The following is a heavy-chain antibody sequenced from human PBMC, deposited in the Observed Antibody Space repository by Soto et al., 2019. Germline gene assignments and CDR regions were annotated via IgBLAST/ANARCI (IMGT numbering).Heavy chain of an antibody. Sequence: QVQLQESGPGLVKPSETMSLTCTVSGDSISSYYWSWILQPTGKGLEWIGYIYFTGSTNYNPSLKRLVTISVDTSKNQFSLRLTSVTTADTAVYYCARGSCSSASCYTGDYWGQGTLGTVFS. J-gene: IGHJ4*02. D-gene: IGHD2-2*02. V-gene: IGHV4-59*01. CDR1: GDSISSYY. CDR2: IYFTGST. CDR3: ARGSCSSASCYTGDY.